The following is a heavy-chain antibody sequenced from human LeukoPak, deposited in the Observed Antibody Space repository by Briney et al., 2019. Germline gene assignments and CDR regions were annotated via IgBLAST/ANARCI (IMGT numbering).Heavy chain of an antibody. D-gene: IGHD6-19*01. V-gene: IGHV1-2*02. J-gene: IGHJ4*02. CDR3: ARVISGWYCFDY. CDR1: GYTFTGYY. Sequence: ASVTVSCKASGYTFTGYYMHWVRQAPGQGLEWMGWINPNSGGTNYAQKFQGRVTMTRDTSISTAYMELRRLRSDDTAVYYCARVISGWYCFDYWGQGTLVTVSS. CDR2: INPNSGGT.